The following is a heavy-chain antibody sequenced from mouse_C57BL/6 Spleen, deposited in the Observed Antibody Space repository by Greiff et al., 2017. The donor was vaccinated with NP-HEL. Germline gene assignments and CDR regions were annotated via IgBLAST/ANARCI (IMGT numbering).Heavy chain of an antibody. CDR3: AFYYYGSSKYFDV. D-gene: IGHD1-1*01. CDR2: IYPGGGYT. V-gene: IGHV1-63*01. J-gene: IGHJ1*03. Sequence: VQLQQSGAELVRPGTSVKMSCKASGYTFTNYWIGWAKQRPGHGLEWIGDIYPGGGYTNYNEKFKGKATLTADKSSSTAYMQFSSLTSEDSAIYYCAFYYYGSSKYFDVWGTGTTVTVSS. CDR1: GYTFTNYW.